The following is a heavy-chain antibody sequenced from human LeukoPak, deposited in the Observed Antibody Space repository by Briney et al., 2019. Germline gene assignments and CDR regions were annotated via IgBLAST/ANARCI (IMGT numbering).Heavy chain of an antibody. CDR1: GYTFTSYD. J-gene: IGHJ4*02. D-gene: IGHD5-12*01. V-gene: IGHV1-8*01. CDR2: MNPNSGNT. CDR3: ASRGYFGYDYGNYFAN. Sequence: ASVKVSCKASGYTFTSYDINWVRQATGQGLEWMGWMNPNSGNTGYAQKFQGRVTMTRNTSISTAYMELRSLKSDDTAVYYCASRGYFGYDYGNYFANWARECWSPSPQ.